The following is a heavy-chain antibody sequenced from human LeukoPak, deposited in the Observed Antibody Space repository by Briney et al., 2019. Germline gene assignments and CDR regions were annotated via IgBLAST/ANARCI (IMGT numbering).Heavy chain of an antibody. Sequence: GGSLRLSCAASGFTFSSYWMHWVRQAPGKGLVWVSRINSDGSSTSYADSVKGRFTISRDNAKNTLYLQMNSLRAEDTAVYYCARDVVVVTATGYYYYMDVWGKGTTVTISS. V-gene: IGHV3-74*01. CDR2: INSDGSST. J-gene: IGHJ6*03. CDR3: ARDVVVVTATGYYYYMDV. D-gene: IGHD2-21*02. CDR1: GFTFSSYW.